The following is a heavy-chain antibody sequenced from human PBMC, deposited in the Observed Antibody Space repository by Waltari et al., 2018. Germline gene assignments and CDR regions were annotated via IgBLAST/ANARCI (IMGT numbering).Heavy chain of an antibody. J-gene: IGHJ4*02. Sequence: QVQLVESGGGVVQPGGSLRLSCAASGFTFSSYGMHRVRQAPGKGLEGVAFIRSDGSNKYYADSVKGRFTISRDNSKNTLYLQMNSLRTEDAAVYYCAKAGCTSCYNPLVDYWGQGTLVTVSP. CDR2: IRSDGSNK. D-gene: IGHD2-2*02. CDR1: GFTFSSYG. CDR3: AKAGCTSCYNPLVDY. V-gene: IGHV3-30*02.